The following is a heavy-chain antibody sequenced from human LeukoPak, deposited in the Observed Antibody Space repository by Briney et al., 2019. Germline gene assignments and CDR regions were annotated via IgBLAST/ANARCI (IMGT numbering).Heavy chain of an antibody. D-gene: IGHD2-15*01. CDR2: IKQDGSEK. Sequence: PGGSLTLSCAASGFTFSSYWMSWVRQAPGKGLEGVAHIKQDGSEKYYVDSVKGRFTISRDNAKNSLYLQMNSLRAEDTAVYYCARGLDIVVVVAATTAIDYGCQGTLVTVSS. J-gene: IGHJ4*02. CDR3: ARGLDIVVVVAATTAIDY. CDR1: GFTFSSYW. V-gene: IGHV3-7*03.